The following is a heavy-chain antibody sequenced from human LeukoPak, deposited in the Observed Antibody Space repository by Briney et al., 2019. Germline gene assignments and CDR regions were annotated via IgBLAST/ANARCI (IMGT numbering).Heavy chain of an antibody. CDR3: ARAEVVGSYVYFDY. V-gene: IGHV4-34*01. J-gene: IGHJ4*02. Sequence: SETLTLTCAVCGEPFSGYYENWVRQSPGKGLEWIGEIKHSGSTKYNPRLERRVTISIATSKNQFPLKLSSVTAADTAVYYCARAEVVGSYVYFDYWGQGTLVTVSS. CDR2: IKHSGST. CDR1: GEPFSGYY. D-gene: IGHD3-22*01.